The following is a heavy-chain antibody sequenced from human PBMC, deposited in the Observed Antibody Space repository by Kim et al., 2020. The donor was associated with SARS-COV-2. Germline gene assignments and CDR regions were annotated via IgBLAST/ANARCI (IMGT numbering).Heavy chain of an antibody. CDR1: GDSLSNAY. Sequence: SETLSLTCTVSGDSLSNAYWNWIRQPPGEGLEWIGYIYYSGSTDYNPSLKSRVTISVDTSKNQVSMGLRSVTAADTAVYYCARSPYYYRGMDVWGQGTTVTVSS. CDR2: IYYSGST. V-gene: IGHV4-59*13. J-gene: IGHJ6*02. CDR3: ARSPYYYRGMDV.